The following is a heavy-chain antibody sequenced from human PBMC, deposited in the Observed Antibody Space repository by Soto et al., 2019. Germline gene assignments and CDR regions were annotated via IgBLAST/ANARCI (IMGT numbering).Heavy chain of an antibody. V-gene: IGHV1-2*02. CDR3: ARRGRIAALSYYYGMDV. Sequence: ASVKVSCKASGYTFTGYCMHWVRQAPGQGLEWMGWINPNSGGTNYAQKFQGRVTMTRDTSISTAYMELSRLRADETVVYCCARRGRIAALSYYYGMDVWGQGTTVTVSS. CDR2: INPNSGGT. D-gene: IGHD6-6*01. CDR1: GYTFTGYC. J-gene: IGHJ6*02.